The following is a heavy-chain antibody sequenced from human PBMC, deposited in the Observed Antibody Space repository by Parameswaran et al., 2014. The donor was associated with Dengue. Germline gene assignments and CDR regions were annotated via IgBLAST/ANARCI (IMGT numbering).Heavy chain of an antibody. V-gene: IGHV4-59*01. CDR2: IYYSGST. Sequence: WIRQPPGKGLEWIGYIYYSGSTNYNPSLKSRVTISVDTSKNQFSLKLSSVTAADTAVYYCARAGELPVKYYYYYGMDVWGQGTTVTVSS. D-gene: IGHD1-26*01. J-gene: IGHJ6*02. CDR3: ARAGELPVKYYYYYGMDV.